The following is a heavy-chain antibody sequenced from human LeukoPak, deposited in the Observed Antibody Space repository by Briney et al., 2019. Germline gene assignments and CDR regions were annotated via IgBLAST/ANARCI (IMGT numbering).Heavy chain of an antibody. Sequence: ASVKVSCKASGGTFSSYAISWVRRAPGQGLEWMGEIIPIFGTANYAQKFQGRVTITADKSTSTAYMELSSLRSEDPAVYYCERDVLVYCGGDCSNDAFDIWGQGTMVTVSS. CDR1: GGTFSSYA. CDR3: ERDVLVYCGGDCSNDAFDI. V-gene: IGHV1-69*06. CDR2: IIPIFGTA. D-gene: IGHD2-21*02. J-gene: IGHJ3*02.